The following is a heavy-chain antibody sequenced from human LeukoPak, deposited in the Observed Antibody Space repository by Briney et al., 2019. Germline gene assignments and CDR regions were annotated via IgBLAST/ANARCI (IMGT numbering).Heavy chain of an antibody. J-gene: IGHJ4*02. CDR1: GYTFISNY. CDR3: ARDQEGFDY. CDR2: IYPRDGST. Sequence: ASVTVSFTASGYTFISNYIHWVRQAPGQGLEWMGMIYPRDGSTSYAQKFQGRVTVTRDTSTSTVHMELSGLRSEDTAVYYCARDQEGFDYWGQGTLVTVSS. V-gene: IGHV1-46*01.